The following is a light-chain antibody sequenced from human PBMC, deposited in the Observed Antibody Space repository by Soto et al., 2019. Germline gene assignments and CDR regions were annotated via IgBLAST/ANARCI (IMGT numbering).Light chain of an antibody. J-gene: IGKJ4*02. CDR2: AAS. CDR1: HGIRND. Sequence: AIQLTQSPSSLSASVGDTVTITCRASHGIRNDLAWYQQKPGKAPKVLISAASSLQSGVPSRFSGSGSDTDFTLTISSLQTEDCANEYYLQNYNYPRKFGRGTKVDIK. V-gene: IGKV1-6*01. CDR3: LQNYNYPRK.